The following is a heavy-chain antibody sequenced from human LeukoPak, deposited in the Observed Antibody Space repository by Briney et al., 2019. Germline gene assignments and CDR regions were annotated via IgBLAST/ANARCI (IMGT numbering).Heavy chain of an antibody. CDR3: ARQPALLSRRPYNWLDP. CDR2: IYQSGST. J-gene: IGHJ5*02. V-gene: IGHV4-4*02. Sequence: SETLSLTCAVSGGSISSSNWWSWVRQPPGKGLEWIGEIYQSGSTYYNPSLKSRITMSFDISKNQFSLKLTSVTAADTAVYYCARQPALLSRRPYNWLDPWGQGTLVTVSS. CDR1: GGSISSSNW. D-gene: IGHD6-6*01.